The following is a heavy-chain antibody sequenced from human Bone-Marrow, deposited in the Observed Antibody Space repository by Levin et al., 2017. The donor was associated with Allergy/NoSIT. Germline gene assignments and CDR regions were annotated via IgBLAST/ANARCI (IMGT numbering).Heavy chain of an antibody. Sequence: GESLKISCSTFGFRFSSYGMHWVRQAPGKGLEWVALISYDGDNKYCADSVKGRFTISRDNSKNTLYLQMDSLRAEDTAVYYCAKADGRYGSGSYSDWGQGTLVTVFS. CDR2: ISYDGDNK. D-gene: IGHD3-10*01. V-gene: IGHV3-30*18. CDR1: GFRFSSYG. CDR3: AKADGRYGSGSYSD. J-gene: IGHJ4*02.